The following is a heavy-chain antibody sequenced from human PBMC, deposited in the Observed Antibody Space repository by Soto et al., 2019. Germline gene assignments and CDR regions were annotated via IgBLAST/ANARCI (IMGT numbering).Heavy chain of an antibody. V-gene: IGHV3-7*01. CDR1: GFTFSSHG. J-gene: IGHJ3*02. Sequence: PGGSLRLSCAASGFTFSSHGMSWVRQAPGKGLEWMANINRDGSEKYYVDSVKGRFTISRDNAKNTLYLQMNSLRAEDTAVYYCARDWDSSSSTDAFDIWGQGTMVTVSS. CDR2: INRDGSEK. D-gene: IGHD6-6*01. CDR3: ARDWDSSSSTDAFDI.